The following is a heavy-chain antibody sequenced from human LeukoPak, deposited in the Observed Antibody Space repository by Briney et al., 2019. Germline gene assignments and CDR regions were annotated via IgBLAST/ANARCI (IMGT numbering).Heavy chain of an antibody. V-gene: IGHV3-30*02. J-gene: IGHJ4*02. CDR2: IRYDGSAK. CDR3: LRGDRRDY. Sequence: GGSLRLSCAASGFTFSDYGMHWVRQPPGKGLEWVSFIRYDGSAKYYTDSVKGRFTISRDSSKNTLYLQMNSLRAEDTAVYYCLRGDRRDYWGQGTLVTVSS. CDR1: GFTFSDYG.